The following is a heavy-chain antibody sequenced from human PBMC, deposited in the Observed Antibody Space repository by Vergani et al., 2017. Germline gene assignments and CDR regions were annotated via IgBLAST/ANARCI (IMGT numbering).Heavy chain of an antibody. V-gene: IGHV3-30*03. CDR3: ARSGGRHTVTTAANY. D-gene: IGHD4-17*01. J-gene: IGHJ4*02. CDR1: GFTFSSYG. CDR2: ISYDGSNK. Sequence: VQLVESGGGVVQPGRSLRLSCAASGFTFSSYGMHWVRQAPGKGLEWVAVISYDGSNKYYADSVKGRFTISRDNSKNTLYLQMNSLSAEDTAVYYCARSGGRHTVTTAANYWGQGTLVTVSS.